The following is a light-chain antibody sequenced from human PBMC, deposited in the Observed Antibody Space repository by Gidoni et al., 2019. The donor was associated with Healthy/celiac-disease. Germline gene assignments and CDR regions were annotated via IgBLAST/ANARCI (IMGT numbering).Light chain of an antibody. V-gene: IGLV2-14*01. CDR2: DVS. CDR3: SSYTSSSTR. J-gene: IGLJ1*01. CDR1: SSDVGGYNY. Sequence: QSALNQPASVSGSPGQSITISCTGTSSDVGGYNYVSWYQQHPGKAPKLMIYDVSNRPSGVSNRFSGSKSGNTASLTISGLQAEDEADYYCSSYTSSSTRFGTGTKVTVL.